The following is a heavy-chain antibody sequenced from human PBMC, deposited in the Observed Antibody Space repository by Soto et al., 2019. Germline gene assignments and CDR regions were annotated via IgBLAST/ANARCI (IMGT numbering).Heavy chain of an antibody. D-gene: IGHD1-1*01. CDR1: GGSISSGGYY. CDR3: ARWPQLEHRFDY. V-gene: IGHV4-31*03. CDR2: IYYSGST. Sequence: PSETLSLTCTVSGGSISSGGYYWSWIRQHPGKGLEWIGYIYYSGSTYYNPSLKSRVTISVDTSKNQFSLKLSSVTAADTAVYYCARWPQLEHRFDYWGQGTLVTVSS. J-gene: IGHJ4*02.